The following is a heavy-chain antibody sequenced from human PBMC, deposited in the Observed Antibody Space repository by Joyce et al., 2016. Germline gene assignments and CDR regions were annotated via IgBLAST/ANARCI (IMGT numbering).Heavy chain of an antibody. V-gene: IGHV3-74*01. CDR3: VRGISARPGGPNWFDP. D-gene: IGHD6-6*01. Sequence: EVQLVESGGGLVQPGGSLRLSCAASGFSFSGYWVHWVRQAPGKGLVWGTRINTDGSSTGFAGSVKGRFTISRDNAKNTLYLQMNSLRAEDTAVYYCVRGISARPGGPNWFDPWGQGTLVTVSS. CDR2: INTDGSST. J-gene: IGHJ5*02. CDR1: GFSFSGYW.